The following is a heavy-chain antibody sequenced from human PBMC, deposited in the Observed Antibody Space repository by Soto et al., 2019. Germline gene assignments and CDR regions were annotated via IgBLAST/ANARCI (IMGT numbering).Heavy chain of an antibody. CDR1: GDSVSGNSAA. CDR3: ARDSAVVVPAANYGMDV. Sequence: SQTLSLTCAISGDSVSGNSAALNWIRQSPSRGLEWLGRTYYRSKWYNDYAVSVKSRIPINPDTSKNQFSLQLNSVTPEDTAVYYCARDSAVVVPAANYGMDVWGQGTTVTVSS. J-gene: IGHJ6*02. V-gene: IGHV6-1*01. D-gene: IGHD2-2*01. CDR2: TYYRSKWYN.